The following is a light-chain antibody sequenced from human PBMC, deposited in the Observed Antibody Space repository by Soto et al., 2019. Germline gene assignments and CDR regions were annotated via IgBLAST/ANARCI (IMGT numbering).Light chain of an antibody. CDR3: HQYGSLPLT. V-gene: IGKV3-20*01. CDR2: GTS. CDR1: QTISTMN. Sequence: EIALTQSPGTLSLSPGEIATLSCRASQTISTMNLAWYQQKPGQAPRLLIYGTSNMATGIPDRFRGSGSGTDFTLTISRLEPEDFVVYYCHQYGSLPLTFGVGAKVEIK. J-gene: IGKJ4*01.